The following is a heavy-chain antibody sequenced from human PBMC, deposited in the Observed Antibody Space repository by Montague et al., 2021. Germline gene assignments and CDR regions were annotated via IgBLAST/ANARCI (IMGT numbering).Heavy chain of an antibody. D-gene: IGHD3-10*01. CDR1: GASISSSDYY. J-gene: IGHJ5*02. CDR3: AGADYGDVWCGEFPNGFDP. V-gene: IGHV4-39*02. Sequence: SETLSLTCTVSGASISSSDYYWGWIRQPPGEGLEWIGSVSYSGSTYYNPSLQSRVTISVDTSKSHFSLKLTSVTAADPAVYYCAGADYGDVWCGEFPNGFDPWGQGTLVTVSA. CDR2: VSYSGST.